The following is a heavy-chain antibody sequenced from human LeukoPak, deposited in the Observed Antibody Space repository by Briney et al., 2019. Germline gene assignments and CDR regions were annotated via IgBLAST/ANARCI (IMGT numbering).Heavy chain of an antibody. J-gene: IGHJ4*02. Sequence: ASVKVSCKXSGYTFTSYGISWVPQAPGQGLEWMGRISAYNGNTNYAQKLQGRVTMTTDTSTSTAYMELRSLRSDDTAVYYCAGAPYGSGSYYAQLDYWGQGTLVTVSS. CDR1: GYTFTSYG. CDR3: AGAPYGSGSYYAQLDY. D-gene: IGHD3-10*01. V-gene: IGHV1-18*01. CDR2: ISAYNGNT.